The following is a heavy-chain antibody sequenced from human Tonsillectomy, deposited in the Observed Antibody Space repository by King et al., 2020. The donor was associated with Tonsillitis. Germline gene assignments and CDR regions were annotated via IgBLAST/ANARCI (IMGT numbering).Heavy chain of an antibody. D-gene: IGHD3-3*01. J-gene: IGHJ4*02. V-gene: IGHV3-48*03. CDR2: ISSSSSTI. CDR1: GFNFSSYE. Sequence: QLVQSGGGLVQPGGSLRLSCAASGFNFSSYEMNWVRQAPGKGLEWVSYISSSSSTIFYADSVQGRFTISRDNAQNSLYLQINSLRAEDTAVYYCATSAIFGVALDYWGQGALVTVSS. CDR3: ATSAIFGVALDY.